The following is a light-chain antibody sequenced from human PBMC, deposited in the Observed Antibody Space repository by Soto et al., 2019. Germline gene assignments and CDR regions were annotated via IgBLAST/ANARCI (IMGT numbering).Light chain of an antibody. V-gene: IGLV2-11*01. CDR2: NVI. Sequence: QSALTQPRSVSGSPGQSVTISCTGTSSDVGGYNFVSWYQHHPGKAPKLIIYNVIQRPSGVPDRFSASKSDNTASLTISGLQAEDEADYSCCSYAGSYTYVFGTGTKLTVL. CDR3: CSYAGSYTYV. CDR1: SSDVGGYNF. J-gene: IGLJ1*01.